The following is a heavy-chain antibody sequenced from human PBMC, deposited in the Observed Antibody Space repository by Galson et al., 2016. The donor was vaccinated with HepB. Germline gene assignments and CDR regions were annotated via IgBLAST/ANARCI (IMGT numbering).Heavy chain of an antibody. J-gene: IGHJ4*02. CDR2: ISGTGGST. Sequence: SLRLSCAVSGSTFSSYVMTWVRQAPGKGLEWVSGISGTGGSTYYADSVKGRFTISRDNSKNTLFLQMNSLRAEDTAVYYCAKAPMDRETAATFDYWGQGTLVTVSS. CDR3: AKAPMDRETAATFDY. CDR1: GSTFSSYV. V-gene: IGHV3-23*01. D-gene: IGHD2-15*01.